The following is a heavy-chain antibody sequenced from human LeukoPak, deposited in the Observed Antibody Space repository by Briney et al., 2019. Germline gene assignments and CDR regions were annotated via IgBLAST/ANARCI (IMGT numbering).Heavy chain of an antibody. CDR3: ARHPWATYYYMDV. Sequence: SETLSLTCTVSGGSISSSNYYWGWIRQPPGRGLEWIGSIYYSGSTYYNPSLKSRVTIFVDTSKNQFSLNLRSVTAADTAVYYCARHPWATYYYMDVWGKGTAVTVSS. CDR1: GGSISSSNYY. CDR2: IYYSGST. J-gene: IGHJ6*03. D-gene: IGHD7-27*01. V-gene: IGHV4-39*01.